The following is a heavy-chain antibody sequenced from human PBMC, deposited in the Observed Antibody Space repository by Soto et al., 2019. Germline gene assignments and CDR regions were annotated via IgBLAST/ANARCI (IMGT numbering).Heavy chain of an antibody. CDR1: GVTFSSYA. Sequence: QVQLVQSGAEVKKPGSSVKVSCKASGVTFSSYAISWVRQAPGQGLEWMGGIIPISGTANYAQKFKGRVTITADESTSTAYMELSSLRSEDTAVYYCARSQGSSTSLEIYYYYYYGMDVWGQGTTVTVSS. CDR3: ARSQGSSTSLEIYYYYYYGMDV. V-gene: IGHV1-69*01. D-gene: IGHD2-2*01. J-gene: IGHJ6*02. CDR2: IIPISGTA.